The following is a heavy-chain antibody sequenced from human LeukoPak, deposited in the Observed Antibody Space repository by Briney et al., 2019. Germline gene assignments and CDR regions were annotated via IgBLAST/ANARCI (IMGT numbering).Heavy chain of an antibody. D-gene: IGHD3-22*01. CDR2: IKSDGST. Sequence: PGGSLRLSCAASGFTFRSYWMHWVRQAPGKGLVWVSRIKSDGSTNYADSVKGRFTISRDNAKNTLSLQMNSLRAEDTGVYYCARAPSEIGGYYPEYFRHWGQGTLVTVSS. CDR1: GFTFRSYW. J-gene: IGHJ1*01. V-gene: IGHV3-74*01. CDR3: ARAPSEIGGYYPEYFRH.